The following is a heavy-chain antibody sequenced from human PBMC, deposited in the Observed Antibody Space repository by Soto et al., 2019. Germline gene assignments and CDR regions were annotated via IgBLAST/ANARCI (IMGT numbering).Heavy chain of an antibody. J-gene: IGHJ4*02. D-gene: IGHD6-19*01. V-gene: IGHV3-43*01. CDR1: GFTFDDYT. CDR3: ANEGSGALDY. CDR2: ISWDGGST. Sequence: EVPLVESGGVVVQPGGSLRLSCAASGFTFDDYTMHWVRQAPGKGLEWVSLISWDGGSTYYADSVKGRFTISRDNSKNSLYLQMNSLRTEDTAVYYCANEGSGALDYWGQGTLVTVSS.